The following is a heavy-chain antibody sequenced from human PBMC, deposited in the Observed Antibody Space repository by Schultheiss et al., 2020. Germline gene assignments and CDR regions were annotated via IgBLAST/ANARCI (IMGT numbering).Heavy chain of an antibody. D-gene: IGHD2-2*02. CDR1: GGSISSYY. V-gene: IGHV4-4*07. Sequence: SETLSLTCTVSGGSISSYYWSWIRQPAGKGLEWIGRIYTSGSTNYNPSLKSRVTMSVDTSKNQFSLKLSSVTAADTAVYYCARTLVPAAIYYYYYGMDVWGQGTTVTVSS. CDR3: ARTLVPAAIYYYYYGMDV. J-gene: IGHJ6*02. CDR2: IYTSGST.